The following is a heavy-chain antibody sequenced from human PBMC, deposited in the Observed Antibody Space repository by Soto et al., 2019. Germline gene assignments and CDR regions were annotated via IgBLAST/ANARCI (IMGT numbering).Heavy chain of an antibody. CDR1: GGSVSSGSYY. CDR3: ARVPDYYDSSGYYHVLDY. D-gene: IGHD3-22*01. Sequence: SETLSLTCTVSGGSVSSGSYYWSRIRQPPGKGLEWIGYIYYSGSTNYNPSLKSRVTISVDTSKNQFSLKLSSVTAADTAVYYCARVPDYYDSSGYYHVLDYWGQGTLVTVSS. J-gene: IGHJ4*02. CDR2: IYYSGST. V-gene: IGHV4-61*01.